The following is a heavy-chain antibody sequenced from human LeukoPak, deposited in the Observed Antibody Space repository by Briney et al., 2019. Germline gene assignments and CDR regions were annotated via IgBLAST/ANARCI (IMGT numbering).Heavy chain of an antibody. CDR1: GFNFNSHG. V-gene: IGHV3-21*01. CDR2: ISSSSSYI. D-gene: IGHD1-1*01. Sequence: GGSLRLSCAASGFNFNSHGMNWVRQAPGKGLEWVSSISSSSSYIYYADSVKGRFTISRDNAKNSLYLQMNSLRAEDTAVYYCATQLERDSLGYYYGMDVWGQGTTVTVSS. CDR3: ATQLERDSLGYYYGMDV. J-gene: IGHJ6*02.